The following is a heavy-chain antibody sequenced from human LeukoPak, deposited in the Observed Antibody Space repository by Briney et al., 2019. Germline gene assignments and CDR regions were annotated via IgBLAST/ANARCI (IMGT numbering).Heavy chain of an antibody. D-gene: IGHD3-10*01. CDR3: AKSDCASDGCKLLNY. CDR2: ISGSGDAT. Sequence: GGSLRLSCAVSGFMFSQHTMSWVRQAPGKRLEWVSSISGSGDATRYADSVMGRFTISRDSAKNTLSLQMNSLRVEDTAVYYCAKSDCASDGCKLLNYWGQGTLVTVSS. V-gene: IGHV3-23*01. J-gene: IGHJ4*02. CDR1: GFMFSQHT.